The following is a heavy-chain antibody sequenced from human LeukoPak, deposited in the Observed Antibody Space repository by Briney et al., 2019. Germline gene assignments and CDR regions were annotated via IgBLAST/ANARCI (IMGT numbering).Heavy chain of an antibody. V-gene: IGHV3-23*01. CDR2: ISGSGDNT. CDR3: AKGSYYDSSGSFYFDY. J-gene: IGHJ4*02. D-gene: IGHD3-22*01. CDR1: GFTFSSYW. Sequence: GGSLRLSCAASGFTFSSYWLSWVRQAPGKGLEWVSGISGSGDNTYYADSVKGRFTISRDNSKNTLYVQVNSLGTEDTAAYYCAKGSYYDSSGSFYFDYWGQGTLVTVSS.